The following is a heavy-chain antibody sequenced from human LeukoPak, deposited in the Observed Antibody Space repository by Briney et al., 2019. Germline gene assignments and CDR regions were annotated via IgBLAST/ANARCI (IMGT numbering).Heavy chain of an antibody. CDR1: GFTFSSYA. Sequence: GGSLRLSCAASGFTFSSYAMHWVRQAPGKGLEWVAVISYDGSNKYYADSVKGRFTISRDNSKKTLYLQMNGLRAEDTAVYYCARDRATYSSSWHNWFHRLGQGTLVTVSS. D-gene: IGHD6-13*01. V-gene: IGHV3-30-3*01. CDR3: ARDRATYSSSWHNWFHR. J-gene: IGHJ5*02. CDR2: ISYDGSNK.